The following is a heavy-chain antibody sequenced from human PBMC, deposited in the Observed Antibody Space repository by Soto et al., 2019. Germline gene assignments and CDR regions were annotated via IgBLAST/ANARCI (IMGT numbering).Heavy chain of an antibody. V-gene: IGHV1-18*01. D-gene: IGHD3-3*01. CDR2: ISAYNGNT. Sequence: ASVKVSCKASGYTFTSYGISWVRQAPGQGLEWMGWISAYNGNTNYAQKLQGRVTMTTDTSTSTAYMELRSLRSDDTAVYYCARILSMVRRFLGGLADWGYYMDVWGKGTTVTVSS. CDR3: ARILSMVRRFLGGLADWGYYMDV. J-gene: IGHJ6*03. CDR1: GYTFTSYG.